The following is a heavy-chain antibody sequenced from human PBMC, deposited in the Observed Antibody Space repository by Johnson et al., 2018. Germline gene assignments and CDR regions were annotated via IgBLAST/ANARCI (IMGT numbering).Heavy chain of an antibody. J-gene: IGHJ3*01. CDR1: GFIFSNYG. V-gene: IGHV3-30*18. CDR2: ISYEGNNK. Sequence: QVQLVESGGGVVQPGRSLRLSCAASGFIFSNYGMHWVRQAPGKGLEWVAVISYEGNNKYYTDSVKGLFTISTDNPENTFYLQMNSLRTDDTAVYYCAKDDYAAGSYDPPNAFDLWGQGTMVTVSS. D-gene: IGHD3-10*01. CDR3: AKDDYAAGSYDPPNAFDL.